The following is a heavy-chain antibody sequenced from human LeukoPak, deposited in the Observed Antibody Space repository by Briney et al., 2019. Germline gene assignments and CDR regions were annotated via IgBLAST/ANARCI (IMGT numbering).Heavy chain of an antibody. J-gene: IGHJ4*02. Sequence: SETLSLTCTVSGGSISGCYWTWIRQPPGKGLEWIGYIYYSGSTNYNPSLKSRVTISVNTSKNQFSLKLSSVTAADTAVYYCARVYCTSTSCYEVYWGQGTLVTVSS. D-gene: IGHD2-2*01. V-gene: IGHV4-59*01. CDR3: ARVYCTSTSCYEVY. CDR1: GGSISGCY. CDR2: IYYSGST.